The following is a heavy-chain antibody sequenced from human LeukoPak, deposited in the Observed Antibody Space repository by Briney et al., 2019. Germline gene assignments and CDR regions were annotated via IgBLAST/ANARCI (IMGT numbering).Heavy chain of an antibody. CDR1: GFTFSYYS. D-gene: IGHD4-17*01. CDR2: ISISNNSI. CDR3: ARETIYSDKVIDH. V-gene: IGHV3-48*01. Sequence: PGGSLRLSCAAAGFTFSYYSFRWVRQAPGKGLEWIAYISISNNSIYYADSVKGRFTISRDNARNSLYLQMNSLRVEDTAVYYCARETIYSDKVIDHWGQGTPVTVSS. J-gene: IGHJ4*02.